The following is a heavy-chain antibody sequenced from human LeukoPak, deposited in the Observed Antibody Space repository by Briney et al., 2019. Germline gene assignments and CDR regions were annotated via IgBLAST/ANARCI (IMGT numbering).Heavy chain of an antibody. D-gene: IGHD2-2*01. CDR2: ISYDGSNK. CDR1: GFTFSSYA. Sequence: PGGSLRLSCAASGFTFSSYAMHWVRQAPGEGLEWVAVISYDGSNKYYADSVKGRFTISRDNSKNTLYLQMNSLRAEDTAVYYCARDIVVVPAATGYYYYYYGMDVWGQGTTVTVSS. J-gene: IGHJ6*02. CDR3: ARDIVVVPAATGYYYYYYGMDV. V-gene: IGHV3-30*04.